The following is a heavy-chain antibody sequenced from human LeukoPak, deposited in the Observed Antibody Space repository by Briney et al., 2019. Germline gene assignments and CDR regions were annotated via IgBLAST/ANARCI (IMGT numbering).Heavy chain of an antibody. CDR1: GYTFTSYG. CDR3: ARGGNYYDSSGPIDY. J-gene: IGHJ4*02. Sequence: ASVKVCCKASGYTFTSYGISWVRPAPGQGLVWMGWISAYNGNTNYAQKLQGRVTMTTDTSTSTAYMELRSLRSDDTAVYYCARGGNYYDSSGPIDYWGQGTLVTVSP. CDR2: ISAYNGNT. D-gene: IGHD3-22*01. V-gene: IGHV1-18*01.